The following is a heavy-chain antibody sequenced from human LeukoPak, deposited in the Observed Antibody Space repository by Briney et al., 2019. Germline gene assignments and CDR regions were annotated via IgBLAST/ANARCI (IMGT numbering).Heavy chain of an antibody. CDR2: ISSSGSTI. CDR1: GFTFSTYA. V-gene: IGHV3-11*01. Sequence: GGSLRLSCAASGFTFSTYAMSWVRRTPGKGLEWVSYISSSGSTIYYADSVKGRFTISRDNAKNSLYLQMNSLRAEDTAVYYCARESPLRGYGDYVDYWGQGTLVTVSS. CDR3: ARESPLRGYGDYVDY. J-gene: IGHJ4*02. D-gene: IGHD4-17*01.